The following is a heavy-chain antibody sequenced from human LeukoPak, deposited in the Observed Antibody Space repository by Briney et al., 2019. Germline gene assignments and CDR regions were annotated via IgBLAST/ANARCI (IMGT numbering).Heavy chain of an antibody. J-gene: IGHJ4*02. CDR2: ISGSGGNT. D-gene: IGHD4-23*01. CDR3: AKNIGGFDY. CDR1: GFTLSSYA. Sequence: GGSLRLSCAASGFTLSSYAMNWVRQAPGKGLEWVSAISGSGGNTYYADSVKGRFTISRDNSKNTLYLQMNSLRAEDTAVYYCAKNIGGFDYWGQGTLVTVSS. V-gene: IGHV3-23*01.